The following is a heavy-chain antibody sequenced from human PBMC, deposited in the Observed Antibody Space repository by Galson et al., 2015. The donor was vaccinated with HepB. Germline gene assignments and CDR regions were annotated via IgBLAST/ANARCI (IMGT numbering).Heavy chain of an antibody. CDR1: GYTFTSYG. D-gene: IGHD5-12*01. CDR2: ISAYNGNT. CDR3: ARYSGYDGDLDYYYYGMDV. Sequence: SVKVSCKASGYTFTSYGISWVRQAPGQGLEWMGWISAYNGNTNYAQKLQGRVTMTTDTSTSTAYMELRSLRSDDTAVYYCARYSGYDGDLDYYYYGMDVWGQGTTVTVSS. J-gene: IGHJ6*02. V-gene: IGHV1-18*04.